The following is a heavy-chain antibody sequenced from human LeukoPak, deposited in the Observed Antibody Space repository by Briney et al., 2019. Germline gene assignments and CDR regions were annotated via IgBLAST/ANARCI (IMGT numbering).Heavy chain of an antibody. J-gene: IGHJ3*02. CDR2: IYPGDSYT. V-gene: IGHV5-51*01. Sequence: GESLKISCKGSGYSFTSYWIAWVCQMPGKGLEWMGIIYPGDSYTTYSPSFQGQVTISADKSISTAYLQWRSLKASDTAMYYCARRSGSDALDIWGQGTMVTVSS. CDR1: GYSFTSYW. CDR3: ARRSGSDALDI. D-gene: IGHD3-10*01.